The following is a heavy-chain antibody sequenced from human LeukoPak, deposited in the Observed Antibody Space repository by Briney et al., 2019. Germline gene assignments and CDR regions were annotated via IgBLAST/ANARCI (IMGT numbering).Heavy chain of an antibody. D-gene: IGHD4-11*01. CDR3: TRGMTTHGGSFDY. Sequence: GASVKVSCKASGYTFTSYDINWVRQATRQGLEWMGWMNPNSGNTGYAQKFQGRVTMTRNTSISTAYMELSRLRSEDTAVFYGTRGMTTHGGSFDYWGQGTLVTVSS. V-gene: IGHV1-8*01. CDR2: MNPNSGNT. J-gene: IGHJ4*02. CDR1: GYTFTSYD.